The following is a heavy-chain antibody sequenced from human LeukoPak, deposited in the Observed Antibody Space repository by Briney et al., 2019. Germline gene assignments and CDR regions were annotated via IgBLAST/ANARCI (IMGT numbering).Heavy chain of an antibody. J-gene: IGHJ5*02. CDR2: INHSGST. Sequence: SETLSLTCAVYGESFSGYYWSWIRQPPGKGLEWIGEINHSGSTNYNPSLKSRVTISVDTSKNQFSLKLSSVTAADTAVYYCASADTDWFDPWGQGTLVTVSS. CDR1: GESFSGYY. V-gene: IGHV4-34*01. CDR3: ASADTDWFDP. D-gene: IGHD4-17*01.